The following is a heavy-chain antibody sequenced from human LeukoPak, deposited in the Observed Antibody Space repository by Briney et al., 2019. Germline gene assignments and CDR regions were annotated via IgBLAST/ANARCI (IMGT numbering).Heavy chain of an antibody. V-gene: IGHV3-53*04. CDR3: ARQIPGSGQGFDP. Sequence: GGSLRLSCAASGLTVSSNYVSWVRQAPGKGLEWVSVIYSGGSTYYADSVKGRFTISRHNSKNTLYLQMNSLRAEDTAVYYCARQIPGSGQGFDPWGQGTLVAVSS. CDR1: GLTVSSNY. CDR2: IYSGGST. J-gene: IGHJ5*02. D-gene: IGHD3-10*01.